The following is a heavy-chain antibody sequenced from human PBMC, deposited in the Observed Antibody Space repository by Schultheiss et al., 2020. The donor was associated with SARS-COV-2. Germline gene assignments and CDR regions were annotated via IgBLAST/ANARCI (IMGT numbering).Heavy chain of an antibody. J-gene: IGHJ5*02. CDR2: IYYSGST. CDR1: GGSISSYY. D-gene: IGHD3-22*01. Sequence: SQTLSLTCTVSGGSISSYYWSWIRQPPGKGLEWIGYIYYSGSTNYNPSLKSRVTMSVDTSRNQFSLKLSSVTAADTAVYYCARGRYSSGYSGDWFDPWGQGTLVTVSS. CDR3: ARGRYSSGYSGDWFDP. V-gene: IGHV4-59*12.